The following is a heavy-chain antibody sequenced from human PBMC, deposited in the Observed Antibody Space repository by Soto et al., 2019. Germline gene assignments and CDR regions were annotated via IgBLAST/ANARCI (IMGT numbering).Heavy chain of an antibody. Sequence: QVQLVQSGAEVKKPGASVKVSCKASGYTFTSYAMHWVRQAPGQRLEWMGWINAGNGNTKYSQKFQGRVTITRDTSASTAYMELSSLRSEDTAVDYCARVGDTAMVGATTYNGFDPWGQGTLVTVSS. V-gene: IGHV1-3*01. CDR3: ARVGDTAMVGATTYNGFDP. CDR1: GYTFTSYA. J-gene: IGHJ5*02. D-gene: IGHD5-18*01. CDR2: INAGNGNT.